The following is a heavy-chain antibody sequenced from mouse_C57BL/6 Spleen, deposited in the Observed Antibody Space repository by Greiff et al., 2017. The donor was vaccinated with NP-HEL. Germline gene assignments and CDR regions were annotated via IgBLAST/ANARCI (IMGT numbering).Heavy chain of an antibody. CDR1: GFIFISFW. D-gene: IGHD1-1*01. V-gene: IGHV1-7*01. J-gene: IGHJ2*01. CDR2: INPSSGYT. CDR3: TRSKDYYDDY. Sequence: VQLQESGAELAKPGASVKLSCKASGFIFISFWMHWIKQRPGQGLEWIGYINPSSGYTMYNQKFKDKATLTADKSSSTAYMQLSSLTYEDSAVYYCTRSKDYYDDYWGQGTTLTVSS.